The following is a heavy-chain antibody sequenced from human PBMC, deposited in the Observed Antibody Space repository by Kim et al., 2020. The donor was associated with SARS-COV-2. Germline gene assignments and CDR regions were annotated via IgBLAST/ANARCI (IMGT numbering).Heavy chain of an antibody. D-gene: IGHD3-10*01. CDR1: GGSISSSSYY. V-gene: IGHV4-39*01. CDR3: ARRGSGSYYNRDY. Sequence: SETLSLTCTVSGGSISSSSYYWGWIRQPPGKGLEWIGSIYYSGSTYYNPSLKSRVTISVDTSKNQFSLKLSSVTAADTAVYYCARRGSGSYYNRDYWGQG. CDR2: IYYSGST. J-gene: IGHJ4*02.